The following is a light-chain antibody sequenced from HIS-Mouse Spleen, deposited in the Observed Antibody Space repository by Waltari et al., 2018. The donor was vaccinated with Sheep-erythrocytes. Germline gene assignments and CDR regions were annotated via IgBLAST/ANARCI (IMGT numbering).Light chain of an antibody. CDR3: QQSYSTPLT. Sequence: DIQITQSPSSRSAPVEDRVTITCRASQSISSYLNWYQQKPGKAPKLLIYAASSLQSGVPSRFSGSGSGTDFTLTISSLQPEDFATYYCQQSYSTPLTFGGGTKVEIK. J-gene: IGKJ4*01. V-gene: IGKV1-39*01. CDR2: AAS. CDR1: QSISSY.